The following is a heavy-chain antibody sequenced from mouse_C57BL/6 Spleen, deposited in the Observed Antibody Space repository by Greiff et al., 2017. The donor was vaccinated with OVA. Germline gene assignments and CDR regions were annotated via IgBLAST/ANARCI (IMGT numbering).Heavy chain of an antibody. CDR2: IYPGDGDT. CDR3: ARRGYNFDY. V-gene: IGHV1-82*01. CDR1: GYAFSSSW. Sequence: VKLVESGPELVKPGASVKISCKASGYAFSSSWMNWVKQRPGKGLEWIGRIYPGDGDTNYNGKFKGKATLTADKSSSTAYMQPSSLTSEDSAVYFCARRGYNFDYWGQGTTLTVSS. J-gene: IGHJ2*01. D-gene: IGHD2-2*01.